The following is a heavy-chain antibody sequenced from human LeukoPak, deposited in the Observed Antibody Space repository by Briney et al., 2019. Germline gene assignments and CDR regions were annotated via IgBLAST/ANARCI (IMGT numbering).Heavy chain of an antibody. CDR1: GFIFNSYG. CDR3: ARGRDGYNFWFDP. CDR2: IWYDGSNK. V-gene: IGHV3-33*01. D-gene: IGHD5-24*01. J-gene: IGHJ5*02. Sequence: PGGSLRLSCAASGFIFNSYGMHWVRQAPGKGLEWVAVIWYDGSNKYYADSVKGRSTISRDNSKNALYLQMNSLRAEDTAVYYCARGRDGYNFWFDPWGQGTVVTVSS.